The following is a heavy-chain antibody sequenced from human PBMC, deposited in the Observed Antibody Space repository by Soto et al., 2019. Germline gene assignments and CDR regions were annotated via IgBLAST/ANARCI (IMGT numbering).Heavy chain of an antibody. V-gene: IGHV1-46*03. CDR1: GYAFTTYY. CDR3: ARNTFYYGSDV. CDR2: INPSGRTT. Sequence: ASVTVSWQAAGYAFTTYYIHWVRQAPGQGLEWMGMINPSGRTTGYAQKFQGRVTMTRDTSTSTVYMELSSLRSEDTAVYYCARNTFYYGSDVWGQGTTVTVS. J-gene: IGHJ6*02. D-gene: IGHD3-16*01.